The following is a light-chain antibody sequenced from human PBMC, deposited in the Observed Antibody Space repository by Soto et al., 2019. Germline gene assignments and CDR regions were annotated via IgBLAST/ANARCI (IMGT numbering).Light chain of an antibody. Sequence: DIQMTQSPSTLSASVGDRVTITCRASQSISTRVAWYQQKSGKAPKLLIYDGYSLESGVPSRFSASGVGTEFTLTISSLQPDDLATYYCQEYTSYSFTFGQGTRLEIK. CDR2: DGY. CDR1: QSISTR. CDR3: QEYTSYSFT. V-gene: IGKV1-5*01. J-gene: IGKJ5*01.